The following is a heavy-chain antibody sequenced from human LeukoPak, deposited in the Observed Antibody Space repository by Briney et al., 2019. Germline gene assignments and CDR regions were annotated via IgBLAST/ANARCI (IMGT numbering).Heavy chain of an antibody. CDR3: ARDLDY. CDR2: ISYDGSNK. J-gene: IGHJ4*02. V-gene: IGHV3-30-3*01. CDR1: GFTFSSYA. Sequence: GGSLRLSCAASGFTFSSYAMHWVRQAPGKGLEWVAVISYDGSNKYYADSVKGRFTISRDNSKNTLYLQMNSLRAEDTAVYYCARDLDYWGQGTLVTVSS.